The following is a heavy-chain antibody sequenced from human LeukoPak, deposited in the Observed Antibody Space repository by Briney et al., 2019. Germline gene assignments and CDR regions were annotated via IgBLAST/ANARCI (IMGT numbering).Heavy chain of an antibody. Sequence: ASVKVSCKASGYTFTSYAMHWVRQAPGQRLEWMGWINAGNGNTKYSQKFQGRVTITRDTSASTAYMELSSLRSEDTAVYYCARVAYCSSTSCYNDYWGQGTLDTVSS. V-gene: IGHV1-3*01. CDR2: INAGNGNT. CDR3: ARVAYCSSTSCYNDY. CDR1: GYTFTSYA. D-gene: IGHD2-2*02. J-gene: IGHJ4*02.